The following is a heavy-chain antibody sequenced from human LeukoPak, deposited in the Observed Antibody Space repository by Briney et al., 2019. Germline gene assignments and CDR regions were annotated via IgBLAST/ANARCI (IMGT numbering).Heavy chain of an antibody. CDR3: AVTLTRGYFDY. Sequence: GGSLRLSCAASGFTFSSYGMHWVRQAPGKGLEWVGVIYTGGDTDHADSVKGRFTISRDNSKNTLYLQMNSLRAEDTAVYYCAVTLTRGYFDYWGQGTLVTVSS. D-gene: IGHD3-16*01. CDR2: IYTGGDT. J-gene: IGHJ4*02. V-gene: IGHV3-NL1*01. CDR1: GFTFSSYG.